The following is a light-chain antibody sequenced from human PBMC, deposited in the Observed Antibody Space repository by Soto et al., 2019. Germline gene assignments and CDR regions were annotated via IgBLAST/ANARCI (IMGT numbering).Light chain of an antibody. CDR2: GAS. Sequence: EIVLTQSPGTLSLSPGERATLSCRASQSVTSSYLAWYQQKPGQAPRLVMYGASIRTSGIPDRCSGSGSGTEFTLTISSLQSEDFAVYYCQQYNNWPPAAFGQGTRLEIK. V-gene: IGKV3D-15*01. CDR1: QSVTSSY. CDR3: QQYNNWPPAA. J-gene: IGKJ5*01.